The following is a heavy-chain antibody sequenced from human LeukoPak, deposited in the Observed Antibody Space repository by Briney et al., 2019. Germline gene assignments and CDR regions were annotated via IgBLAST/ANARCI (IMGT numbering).Heavy chain of an antibody. Sequence: ASVKVSCKASGYTFTSYYMHWVRQAPGQGLEWMGIINPSGGSTSYAQKFQGRVTMTRDTSISTAYMELSSLTSDDTALYYCARGTYYDSSAYSGVRLFDYWGQGALVTVSS. D-gene: IGHD3-22*01. J-gene: IGHJ4*02. CDR3: ARGTYYDSSAYSGVRLFDY. CDR1: GYTFTSYY. CDR2: INPSGGST. V-gene: IGHV1-46*01.